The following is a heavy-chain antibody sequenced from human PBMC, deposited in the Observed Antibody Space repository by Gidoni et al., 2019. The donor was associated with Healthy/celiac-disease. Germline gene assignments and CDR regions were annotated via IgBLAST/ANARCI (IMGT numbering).Heavy chain of an antibody. CDR1: GYTFTSYY. CDR2: INPSGGST. Sequence: QVQLVQSGAEVKKPGASVKVSCKASGYTFTSYYMHWVRQAPGQGLEWMGIINPSGGSTSYEQKFQGRVTMTRETSTSTVYMGLSSLRSEDTAVYYCARAIAVAAPEDYWGQGTLVTVSS. D-gene: IGHD6-19*01. J-gene: IGHJ4*02. V-gene: IGHV1-46*01. CDR3: ARAIAVAAPEDY.